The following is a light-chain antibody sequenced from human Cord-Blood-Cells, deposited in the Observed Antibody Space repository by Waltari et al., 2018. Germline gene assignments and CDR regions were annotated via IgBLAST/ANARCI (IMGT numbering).Light chain of an antibody. J-gene: IGKJ1*01. Sequence: DFQNTESPSSLSASVGDRVTIPCRAIQSISRYFNWYHQKPGKAPKVLIYAASSLQSGVPSRFSGSGSGTDFTLTISSLQPEDFATYYCQQSYSTLWTFGQGTKVEIK. CDR2: AAS. CDR3: QQSYSTLWT. CDR1: QSISRY. V-gene: IGKV1-39*01.